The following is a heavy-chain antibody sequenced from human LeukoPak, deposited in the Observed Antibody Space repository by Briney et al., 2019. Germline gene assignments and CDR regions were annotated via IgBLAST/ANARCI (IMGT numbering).Heavy chain of an antibody. D-gene: IGHD3-3*01. CDR3: ARDLFGVDYYYYYMDV. Sequence: SQTLSLXCTVSGGSISSGSYYWSWIRQPAVKGLEWIGRIYTSGSTNYNPSLKSRVTISVDTSKNQFSLKLSSVTAADTAVYYCARDLFGVDYYYYYMDVWGKGTTVTVSS. CDR1: GGSISSGSYY. CDR2: IYTSGST. V-gene: IGHV4-61*02. J-gene: IGHJ6*03.